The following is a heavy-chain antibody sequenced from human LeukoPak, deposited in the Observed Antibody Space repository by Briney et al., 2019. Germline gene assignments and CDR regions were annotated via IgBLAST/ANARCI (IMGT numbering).Heavy chain of an antibody. D-gene: IGHD3-22*01. CDR2: IPYDEGNK. Sequence: GGSLRLSCAASGFTFSSYAMHWVRQAPGKGLEWVQLIPYDEGNKYYADSVKGRFTISRDNSKNTLYLQMNSLRAEDTAVYYCARDFYDSSGYYLDYWGQGTLVTVSS. CDR1: GFTFSSYA. J-gene: IGHJ4*02. CDR3: ARDFYDSSGYYLDY. V-gene: IGHV3-30*04.